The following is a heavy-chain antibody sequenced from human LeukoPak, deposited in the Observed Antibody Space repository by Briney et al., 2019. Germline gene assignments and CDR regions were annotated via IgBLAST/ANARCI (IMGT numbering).Heavy chain of an antibody. J-gene: IGHJ4*02. Sequence: SETLSLTCTVSGGSISSYYWIWIRKPPGKGLEWIGFIYFNGNTNYNPSLKSRVTISEDSSKSQSSLKLTSVTAADTAVYYCARALDHSTTNFDYWGQGTLVTVSS. CDR1: GGSISSYY. CDR2: IYFNGNT. CDR3: ARALDHSTTNFDY. D-gene: IGHD4-11*01. V-gene: IGHV4-59*01.